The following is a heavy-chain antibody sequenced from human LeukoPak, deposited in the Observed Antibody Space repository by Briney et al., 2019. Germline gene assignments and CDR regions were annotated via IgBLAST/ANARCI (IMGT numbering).Heavy chain of an antibody. V-gene: IGHV4-61*01. CDR3: ARGYCGSTSCYGVFDY. CDR1: GSSVSSDIYY. CDR2: IYNSGST. D-gene: IGHD2-2*01. J-gene: IGHJ4*02. Sequence: SKTLSLTCTVSGSSVSSDIYYWSWIRQPPGKGLEWIGYIYNSGSTNYNPSLKSRVTISVDTSKDQFSLRLSSVTAADTAVYYCARGYCGSTSCYGVFDYWGQGTLVTVSS.